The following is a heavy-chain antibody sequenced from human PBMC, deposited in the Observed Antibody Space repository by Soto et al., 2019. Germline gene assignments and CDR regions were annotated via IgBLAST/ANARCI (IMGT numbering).Heavy chain of an antibody. J-gene: IGHJ4*02. D-gene: IGHD3-22*01. Sequence: QVQLVESGGGLVKPGGSLRLSCAASGLTLSDYYIGGFRQAPGKGLEWVSYISSGDSIIYYADSVKGRFTISRDNAKNSLYLQMNSLRAEDTAVYYCARDLGYYDSSGYFDYWGQGTLVTVSS. CDR1: GLTLSDYY. V-gene: IGHV3-11*01. CDR3: ARDLGYYDSSGYFDY. CDR2: ISSGDSII.